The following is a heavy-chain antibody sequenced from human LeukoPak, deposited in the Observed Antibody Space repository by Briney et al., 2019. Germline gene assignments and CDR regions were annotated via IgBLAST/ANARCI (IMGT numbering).Heavy chain of an antibody. J-gene: IGHJ4*02. Sequence: ASVKVSCKASGYTFTGYYMHWVRQAPGQGLEWMGWINPNSSGTNYAQKFQGRVTMTRDTSISTAYMELSRLRSDDTAVYYCARDLVAEPSFDYWGQGTLVTVSS. CDR1: GYTFTGYY. CDR3: ARDLVAEPSFDY. D-gene: IGHD2-8*02. V-gene: IGHV1-2*02. CDR2: INPNSSGT.